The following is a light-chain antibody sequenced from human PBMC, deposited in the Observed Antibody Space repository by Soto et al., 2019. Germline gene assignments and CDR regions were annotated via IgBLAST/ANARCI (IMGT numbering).Light chain of an antibody. CDR3: QQYNNCPRT. CDR1: QSVSNK. V-gene: IGKV3-15*01. CDR2: GAS. Sequence: EILMTQSPATLSVSPCDRVTLSFHASQSVSNKLAWYQQKPGQAPRLLIYGASTRATGIPARFSGSGSGTEFTFTISSLQSEDFAIYYCQQYNNCPRTFGQGTKVDTK. J-gene: IGKJ1*01.